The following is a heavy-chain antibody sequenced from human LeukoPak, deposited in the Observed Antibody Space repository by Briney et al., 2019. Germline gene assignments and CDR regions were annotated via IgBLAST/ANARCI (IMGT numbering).Heavy chain of an antibody. CDR2: MNPNSGNT. J-gene: IGHJ5*02. V-gene: IGHV1-8*01. Sequence: ASVKVSCKASGYTFTSYDINWVRQATGQGLEWMGWMNPNSGNTGYAQKFQGRVTMTRNTSISTAYMELSSLRSEDTAVYYCERGGRWPKENWFDPWGQGTLVTVSS. CDR1: GYTFTSYD. D-gene: IGHD2-15*01. CDR3: ERGGRWPKENWFDP.